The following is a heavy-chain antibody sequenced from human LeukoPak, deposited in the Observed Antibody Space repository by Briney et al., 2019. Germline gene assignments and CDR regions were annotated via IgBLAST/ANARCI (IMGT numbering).Heavy chain of an antibody. CDR1: GFTFSSYW. V-gene: IGHV3-7*01. J-gene: IGHJ4*02. CDR3: ARDEWEPKAYYFDY. CDR2: IKQAGSEK. D-gene: IGHD1-26*01. Sequence: GGSLRLSCAASGFTFSSYWMSWVRQAPGKGLEWVANIKQAGSEKYYVDSVKGRFTISRDNAKNSLYLQMNSLRAEDTAVYYCARDEWEPKAYYFDYWGQGTLVTVSS.